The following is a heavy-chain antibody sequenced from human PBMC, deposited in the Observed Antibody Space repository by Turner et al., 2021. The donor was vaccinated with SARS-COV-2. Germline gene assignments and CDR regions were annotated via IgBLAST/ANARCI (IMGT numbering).Heavy chain of an antibody. CDR3: ARVRVFWSGYYYYYYVMDV. D-gene: IGHD3-3*01. V-gene: IGHV3-7*01. J-gene: IGHJ6*02. CDR2: IKQDGSEK. CDR1: GFTFSSYW. Sequence: EVQLVESGGGLVQPGGSLRLSCAASGFTFSSYWMSWVRQAPGKGLEWVANIKQDGSEKYYVDSVKGRFTISRDNAKNSLYLQMNSLRAEDTAVYYCARVRVFWSGYYYYYYVMDVWGQGTTVTVSS.